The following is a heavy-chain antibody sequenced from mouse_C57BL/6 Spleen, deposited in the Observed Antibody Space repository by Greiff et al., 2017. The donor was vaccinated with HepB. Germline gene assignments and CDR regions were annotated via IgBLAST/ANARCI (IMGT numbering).Heavy chain of an antibody. V-gene: IGHV1-15*01. D-gene: IGHD1-1*01. CDR2: IDPETGGT. CDR1: GYTFTDYE. J-gene: IGHJ2*01. Sequence: VQLQQSGAELVRPGASVTLSCKASGYTFTDYEMHWVKQTPVHGLEWIGAIDPETGGTAYNQKFKGKAILTADKSSSTAYMELRSLTSEDSAVYYCTKIYYYGSSYNFDYWGQSTTLTVSS. CDR3: TKIYYYGSSYNFDY.